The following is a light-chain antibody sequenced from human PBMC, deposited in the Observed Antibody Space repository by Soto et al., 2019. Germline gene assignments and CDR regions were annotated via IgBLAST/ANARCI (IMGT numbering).Light chain of an antibody. V-gene: IGKV1-17*01. CDR1: QGIRSG. CDR3: LQYNSYPWT. CDR2: DAS. J-gene: IGKJ1*01. Sequence: DIQMTQSPSSLSASVGDRVTITCRASQGIRSGLGWYQQKPGKAPKRLIYDASSLQSGVPSRFSGSGSGTELTLAISSLQPEDVATYYCLQYNSYPWTFGQGTKVEIK.